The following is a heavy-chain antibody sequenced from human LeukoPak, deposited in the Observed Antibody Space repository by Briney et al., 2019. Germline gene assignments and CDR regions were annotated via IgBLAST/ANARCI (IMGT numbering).Heavy chain of an antibody. CDR1: GGTFSSYA. Sequence: SVKVSCKASGGTFSSYAISWVRQAPGQGLEWMGGIIPIFGTANYAQKFQGRVAITADESTSTAYMELSSLRSEDTAVYYCARGPDSSGCRFDPWGQGTLVTVSS. CDR3: ARGPDSSGCRFDP. CDR2: IIPIFGTA. J-gene: IGHJ5*02. V-gene: IGHV1-69*01. D-gene: IGHD6-19*01.